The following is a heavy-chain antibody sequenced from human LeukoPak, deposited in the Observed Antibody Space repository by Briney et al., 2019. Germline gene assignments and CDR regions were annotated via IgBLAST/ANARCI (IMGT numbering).Heavy chain of an antibody. Sequence: SETLSLTCTVSGGSISSGDYYWSWIRQPPGKGLEWIGYIYYSGSTYYNPSLKSRVTIPVDTSKNQFSLKLRSVTAADTAVYYCAREREDYYDSSGYKTWGQGTLVTVSS. D-gene: IGHD3-22*01. J-gene: IGHJ5*02. CDR2: IYYSGST. CDR1: GGSISSGDYY. CDR3: AREREDYYDSSGYKT. V-gene: IGHV4-30-4*01.